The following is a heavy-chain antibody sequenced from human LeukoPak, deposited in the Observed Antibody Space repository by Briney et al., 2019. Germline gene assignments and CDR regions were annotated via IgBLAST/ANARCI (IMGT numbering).Heavy chain of an antibody. V-gene: IGHV3-33*01. CDR3: AREDSSGWFSAY. J-gene: IGHJ4*02. CDR1: GFTFSGHG. CDR2: IWHDGSKQ. D-gene: IGHD6-19*01. Sequence: GGSLRLSCAASGFTFSGHGMHWIRHAPGKGLEWVAVIWHDGSKQLYADSVKGRFSISRDDSTSTLYLQMNSLRAEDTAVYYCAREDSSGWFSAYWGQGTLVTVSS.